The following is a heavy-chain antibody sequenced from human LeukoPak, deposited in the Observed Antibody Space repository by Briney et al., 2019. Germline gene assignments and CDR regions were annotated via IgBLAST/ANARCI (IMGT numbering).Heavy chain of an antibody. CDR2: ISYDGSDK. J-gene: IGHJ4*02. V-gene: IGHV3-30*18. CDR1: GFTFSSYG. D-gene: IGHD3-10*01. CDR3: AKGARWFGELSLDY. Sequence: GGSLRLSCAASGFTFSSYGMHWVRQAPGKGPEWVAVISYDGSDKYYADSVKGRFTISRDNSKNTLYLQMNSLRAEDTAVYYCAKGARWFGELSLDYWGQGTLVTVSS.